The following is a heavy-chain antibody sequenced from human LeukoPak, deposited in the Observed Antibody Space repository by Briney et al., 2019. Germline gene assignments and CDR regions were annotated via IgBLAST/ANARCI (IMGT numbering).Heavy chain of an antibody. J-gene: IGHJ2*01. Sequence: SETLSLTCTVSGASISTSNYYWGWIRQPPGKGLEGIRSFYYSGSTFYNPSLKSRVTISVDTSKNQFSLKLSSVTAADTALYYCAKLDYSSESNYNWYFDLWGRGTLVTVSS. V-gene: IGHV4-39*01. CDR3: AKLDYSSESNYNWYFDL. D-gene: IGHD3-10*01. CDR1: GASISTSNYY. CDR2: FYYSGST.